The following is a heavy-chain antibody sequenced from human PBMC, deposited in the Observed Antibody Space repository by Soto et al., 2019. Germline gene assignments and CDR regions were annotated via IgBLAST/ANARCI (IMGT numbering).Heavy chain of an antibody. Sequence: GASVKVSCKASGYTFTSYYMHWVRQAPGQGLEWMGMINPSSGSTSYAQKFQGRVTMTGNTSTSTAYMELSSLRSEDTAVYYCARGGVPNYDYIWGNPDNWFDPWGQGTLVTVSS. V-gene: IGHV1-46*01. J-gene: IGHJ5*02. CDR3: ARGGVPNYDYIWGNPDNWFDP. CDR2: INPSSGST. CDR1: GYTFTSYY. D-gene: IGHD3-16*01.